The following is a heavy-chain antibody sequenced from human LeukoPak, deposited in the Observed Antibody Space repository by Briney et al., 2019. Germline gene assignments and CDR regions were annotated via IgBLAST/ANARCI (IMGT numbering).Heavy chain of an antibody. CDR1: GGSIRNSSFY. J-gene: IGHJ4*02. V-gene: IGHV4-39*01. Sequence: SETLSLTCAVSGGSIRNSSFYWGWIRQPPGKGLEWIASIYNSGTTYYNPSLKSRITIFVDTSKNQVSLKLRSVTAADTAVYYCARHVGGRGYSTSSPRGIDYWGQGTLVTVSS. D-gene: IGHD6-6*01. CDR3: ARHVGGRGYSTSSPRGIDY. CDR2: IYNSGTT.